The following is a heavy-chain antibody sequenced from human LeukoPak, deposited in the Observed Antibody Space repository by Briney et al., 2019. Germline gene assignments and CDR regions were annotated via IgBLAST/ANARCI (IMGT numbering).Heavy chain of an antibody. CDR1: GYSFTSYW. Sequence: PGESLKISCKGSGYSFTSYWIGWVRQMPGKGLEWMGIIYPGDSDTRYSPSFQGQVTISADKSISTAYLQWSSLKASDTAMYYCARRGYRSSTSCYTGFDYWGQGTLVTVSS. J-gene: IGHJ4*02. CDR2: IYPGDSDT. D-gene: IGHD2-2*02. CDR3: ARRGYRSSTSCYTGFDY. V-gene: IGHV5-51*01.